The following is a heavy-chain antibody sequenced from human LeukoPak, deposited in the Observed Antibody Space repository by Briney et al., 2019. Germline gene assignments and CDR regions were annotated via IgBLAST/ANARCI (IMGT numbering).Heavy chain of an antibody. D-gene: IGHD6-13*01. Sequence: SETLSLTCTVSGGSISSYYWSWIRQPPGKGLEWIGYIYYSGSTYYNPSLKSRVTISVDTSKNQFSLKLSSVTAADTAVYYCARIAAASGIDYWGQGTLVTVSS. V-gene: IGHV4-59*06. CDR3: ARIAAASGIDY. CDR1: GGSISSYY. J-gene: IGHJ4*02. CDR2: IYYSGST.